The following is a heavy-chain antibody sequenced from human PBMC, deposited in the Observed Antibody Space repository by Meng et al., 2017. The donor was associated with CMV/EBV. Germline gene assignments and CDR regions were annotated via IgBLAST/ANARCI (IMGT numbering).Heavy chain of an antibody. Sequence: SETLSLTCTVSGGSISSSSYYWGWIRQPPGKGLEWIGSIYYSGSTYYNPSLKSRVTISVDTSKNQFSLKLSSVTAADTAVYYCAGEHVPYSSSWYYFDYWGQGTLVTV. CDR1: GGSISSSSYY. D-gene: IGHD6-13*01. V-gene: IGHV4-39*07. CDR2: IYYSGST. J-gene: IGHJ4*02. CDR3: AGEHVPYSSSWYYFDY.